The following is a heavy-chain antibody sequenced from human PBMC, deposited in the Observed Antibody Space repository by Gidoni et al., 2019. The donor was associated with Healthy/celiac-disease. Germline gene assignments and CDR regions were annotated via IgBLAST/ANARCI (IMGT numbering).Heavy chain of an antibody. CDR2: ISGSGGST. V-gene: IGHV3-23*01. CDR3: AKGETYGSGIGYFDY. Sequence: EVQLLESGGGLVQPGGSLRLSCAASGFTFSRYAMGWVRQAPGKGLEWVSAISGSGGSTYYADSVKGRFTIPRDNSKNTLYLQMNSLRAEDTAVYYCAKGETYGSGIGYFDYWGQGTLVTVSS. D-gene: IGHD3-10*01. CDR1: GFTFSRYA. J-gene: IGHJ4*02.